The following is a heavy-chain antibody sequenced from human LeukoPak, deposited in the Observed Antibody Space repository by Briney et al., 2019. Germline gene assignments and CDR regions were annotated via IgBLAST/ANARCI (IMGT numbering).Heavy chain of an antibody. CDR2: IYHSGST. J-gene: IGHJ3*02. CDR3: AKEQWLVLDAFDI. CDR1: GGSISSYY. Sequence: SETLSLTCTVSGGSISSYYWGWIRQPPGKGLEWIGNIYHSGSTYYNPSLKSRLTISVDTSKNQFSLKLSSVTAADTAVYYCAKEQWLVLDAFDIWGQGTMVTVSS. D-gene: IGHD6-19*01. V-gene: IGHV4-38-2*02.